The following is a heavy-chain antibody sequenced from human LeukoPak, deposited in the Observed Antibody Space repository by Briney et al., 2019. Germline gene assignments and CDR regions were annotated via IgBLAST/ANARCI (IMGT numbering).Heavy chain of an antibody. V-gene: IGHV3-33*01. D-gene: IGHD3-3*01. Sequence: PGRALRHACGAPGFTFSSYGVHWGRQARGKGLGRVAAIWWDGRNKYYADSVKSRFTISRDNSKNALYLQTNGLRAEDTAEYYCGREGWLLSKDYYYGMDVWGQGTTATVSS. J-gene: IGHJ6*02. CDR1: GFTFSSYG. CDR2: IWWDGRNK. CDR3: GREGWLLSKDYYYGMDV.